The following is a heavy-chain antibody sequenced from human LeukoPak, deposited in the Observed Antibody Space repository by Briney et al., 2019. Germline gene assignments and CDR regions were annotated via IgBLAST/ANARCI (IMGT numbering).Heavy chain of an antibody. V-gene: IGHV1-2*02. D-gene: IGHD3-10*01. Sequence: ASVKVSCKASGYTFTSYYMHWVRQAPGQGLEWMGWINPNSGGTNYAQKFQGRVTMTRDTSISTAYMELSRLRSDDTAVYYCARERGSGSEIDYWGQGTLVTVSS. J-gene: IGHJ4*02. CDR2: INPNSGGT. CDR3: ARERGSGSEIDY. CDR1: GYTFTSYY.